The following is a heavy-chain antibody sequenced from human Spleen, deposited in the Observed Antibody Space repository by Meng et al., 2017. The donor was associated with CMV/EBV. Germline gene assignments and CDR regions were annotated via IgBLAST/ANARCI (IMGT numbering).Heavy chain of an antibody. CDR3: ARSLFDSNDPFDY. Sequence: GESLKISCVASGFDFSLYSINWVRQAPGKGLEWISYISSSGSVIHNADSVKGRLTVSRDNAKNSLYLQMRSLRVEDTAVYYCARSLFDSNDPFDYWGQGAVVTVSS. J-gene: IGHJ4*02. V-gene: IGHV3-48*04. CDR1: GFDFSLYS. CDR2: ISSSGSVI. D-gene: IGHD3-22*01.